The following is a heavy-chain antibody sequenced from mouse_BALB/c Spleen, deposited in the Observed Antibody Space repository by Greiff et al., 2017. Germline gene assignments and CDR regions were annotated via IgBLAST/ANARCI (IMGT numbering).Heavy chain of an antibody. D-gene: IGHD2-2*01. CDR1: GYTFTSYW. CDR2: IYPGSGST. Sequence: LQQPGSELVRPGASVKLSCKASGYTFTSYWMHWVKQRPGQGLEWIGNIYPGSGSTNYDEKFKSKATLTVDTSSSTAYMQLSSLTSEDSAVYYCTGGLYGYHFDYRGQGTTLPVSS. J-gene: IGHJ2*01. V-gene: IGHV1S22*01. CDR3: TGGLYGYHFDY.